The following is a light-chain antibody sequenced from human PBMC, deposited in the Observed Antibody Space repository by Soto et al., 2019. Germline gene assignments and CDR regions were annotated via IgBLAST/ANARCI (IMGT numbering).Light chain of an antibody. CDR3: QQYNSWPPTT. CDR1: QSVGSRF. V-gene: IGKV3-20*01. J-gene: IGKJ1*01. CDR2: GAS. Sequence: EIVLTQSPGTLSLSPGERATLSCRASQSVGSRFLAWYQQKPGQAPRLLIYGASNRATGIPDRFSGSGSGTDFTLTISRLEPEDFAVYYCQQYNSWPPTTFGQGTKVDIK.